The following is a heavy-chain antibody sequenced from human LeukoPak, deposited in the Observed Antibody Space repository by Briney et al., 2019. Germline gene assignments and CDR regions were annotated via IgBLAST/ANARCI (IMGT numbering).Heavy chain of an antibody. CDR3: AKGGVYSSSWPAEYFQH. Sequence: GGSLRLSCAASGFTFSSYAMSWVRQAPGKGLEWVSTISGSGDSTYYADSVKGRFTISRDNSKNTLYLQMNSLRAEDTAVYYCAKGGVYSSSWPAEYFQHWGQGTLVTVSS. CDR1: GFTFSSYA. CDR2: ISGSGDST. D-gene: IGHD6-13*01. J-gene: IGHJ1*01. V-gene: IGHV3-23*01.